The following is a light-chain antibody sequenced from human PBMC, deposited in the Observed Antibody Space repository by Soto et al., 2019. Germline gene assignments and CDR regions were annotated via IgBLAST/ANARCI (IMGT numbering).Light chain of an antibody. CDR1: QSVSSSY. CDR3: QQFGSSSWT. Sequence: SVLTQSPGTLSLSPGEKATLSCRASQSVSSSYLAWYQQKPGQAPRLLIYGASSRATGIPDRFSGSGSGTDSTLTVSRLEPEDFAVYYCQQFGSSSWTFGQGTKVDIK. J-gene: IGKJ1*01. V-gene: IGKV3-20*01. CDR2: GAS.